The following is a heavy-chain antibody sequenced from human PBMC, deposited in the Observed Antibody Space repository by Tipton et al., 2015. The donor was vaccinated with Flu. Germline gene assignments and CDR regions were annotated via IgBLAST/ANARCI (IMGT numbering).Heavy chain of an antibody. J-gene: IGHJ4*02. CDR1: GFTVSTNY. D-gene: IGHD2-21*01. CDR2: LHIGGST. Sequence: LRLSCVASGFTVSTNYMSWVRQAPGEGLEWVSTLHIGGSTSYSDSVKGRFTISSDNSKNTLNLQMDNLRPDDTAVYYCTRGGGGSFPHYWGQGTLVTVSS. CDR3: TRGGGGSFPHY. V-gene: IGHV3-66*02.